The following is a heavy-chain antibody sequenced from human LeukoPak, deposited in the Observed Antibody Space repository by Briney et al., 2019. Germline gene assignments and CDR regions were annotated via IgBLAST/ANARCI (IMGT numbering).Heavy chain of an antibody. J-gene: IGHJ5*02. CDR3: ARRATTTERLNYFDP. D-gene: IGHD4-11*01. Sequence: GGSLRLSRAASGVTFSTHGMNWVRQAPGKGLEWVSFISWSSNTIYYADSVKGRFTISRDNAKNSLYLQMNSLRAEDTALYYCARRATTTERLNYFDPWGQGTQVTVSS. V-gene: IGHV3-48*04. CDR1: GVTFSTHG. CDR2: ISWSSNTI.